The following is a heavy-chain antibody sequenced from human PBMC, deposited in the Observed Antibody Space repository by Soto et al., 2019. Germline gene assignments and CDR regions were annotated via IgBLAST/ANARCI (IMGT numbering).Heavy chain of an antibody. Sequence: GGSLRLSCAASGFTFNNYAMSWVRQTPGKGPEWVSTISNSGDKTYYADSVKGRFTISRDISTDMLYLQMSSLRAEDTAVYYCAKDQIWEVPHFFDYWGQGTLVTVSS. CDR3: AKDQIWEVPHFFDY. CDR2: ISNSGDKT. V-gene: IGHV3-23*01. J-gene: IGHJ4*02. CDR1: GFTFNNYA. D-gene: IGHD1-26*01.